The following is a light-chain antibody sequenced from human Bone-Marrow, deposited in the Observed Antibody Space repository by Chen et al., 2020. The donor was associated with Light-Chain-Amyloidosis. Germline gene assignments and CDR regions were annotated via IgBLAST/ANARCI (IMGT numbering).Light chain of an antibody. J-gene: IGLJ2*01. Sequence: SYELSQPPSVSVGTGQTARITCTGDDLPTKYAYWYQQKPGQAPVLVIHRETERPSGISERFSGSSSGTTATLTISGVQAEDEADYHCQSADSSGTYEVIFGGGTKLTVL. CDR1: DLPTKY. V-gene: IGLV3-25*03. CDR2: RET. CDR3: QSADSSGTYEVI.